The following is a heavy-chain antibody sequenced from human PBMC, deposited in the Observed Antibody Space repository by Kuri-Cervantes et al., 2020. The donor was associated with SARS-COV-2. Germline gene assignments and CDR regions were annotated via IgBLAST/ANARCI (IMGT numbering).Heavy chain of an antibody. J-gene: IGHJ6*03. CDR2: MNPNSGNT. Sequence: ASVKVSCKASGYTFTSYDINWVRQATGQGLEWMGWMNPNSGNTGYAQKFQGRVTITRNTSISTAYMELSSLRSEDTAVYYCARGGDSSSSVRYYYYYYMDVWGKGTTVTVSS. D-gene: IGHD6-6*01. V-gene: IGHV1-8*03. CDR1: GYTFTSYD. CDR3: ARGGDSSSSVRYYYYYYMDV.